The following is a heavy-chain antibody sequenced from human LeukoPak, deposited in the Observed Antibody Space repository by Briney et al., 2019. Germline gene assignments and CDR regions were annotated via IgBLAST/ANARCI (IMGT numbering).Heavy chain of an antibody. CDR2: ISSSSSTI. Sequence: PGGSLRLSCAASGFTFNNYDMNWVRQAPGKGLEWVSQISSSSSTIYYADSVKGRFTISRDNAKNSLYLQMNSLRAEDTAVYYCARAGGSYGSGSYFKGWGQGTLVTVSS. D-gene: IGHD3-10*01. CDR1: GFTFNNYD. J-gene: IGHJ4*02. CDR3: ARAGGSYGSGSYFKG. V-gene: IGHV3-48*04.